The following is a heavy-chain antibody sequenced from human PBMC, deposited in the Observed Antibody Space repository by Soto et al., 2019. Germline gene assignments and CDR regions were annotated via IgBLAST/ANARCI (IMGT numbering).Heavy chain of an antibody. J-gene: IGHJ6*02. Sequence: GGSLRLSCAASGFTFSDYDMSWIRQAPGKGLEWVSYTSSSGSTIYYADSVKGRFTMSRDNAKNSMYLHMDSLRVEDTALYFCASSSFLRSGDLFHGLDVWGQGATVTVSS. CDR2: TSSSGSTI. CDR3: ASSSFLRSGDLFHGLDV. CDR1: GFTFSDYD. V-gene: IGHV3-11*04. D-gene: IGHD3-10*01.